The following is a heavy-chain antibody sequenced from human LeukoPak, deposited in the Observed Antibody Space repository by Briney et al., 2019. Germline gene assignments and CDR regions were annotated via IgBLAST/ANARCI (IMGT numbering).Heavy chain of an antibody. CDR2: ISGSGGST. CDR3: ARDRAAADP. D-gene: IGHD6-13*01. Sequence: GGSLRLSCAASGFTFSSYGMSWVRQAPGKGLEWVSAISGSGGSTYYADSVKGRFTISRDNPRNTLYLQMNSLRAEDTAVYYCARDRAAADPWGQGTLVTVSS. CDR1: GFTFSSYG. V-gene: IGHV3-23*01. J-gene: IGHJ5*02.